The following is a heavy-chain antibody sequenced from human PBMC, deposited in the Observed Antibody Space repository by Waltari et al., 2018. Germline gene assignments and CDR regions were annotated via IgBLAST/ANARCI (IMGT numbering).Heavy chain of an antibody. V-gene: IGHV1-69*01. CDR1: GGTFSSYA. CDR3: ALGGNSYGYGYYYYYGMDV. J-gene: IGHJ6*02. D-gene: IGHD5-18*01. Sequence: QVQLVQSGAEVKKPGSSVKVSCKASGGTFSSYAISWVRQAPGQGLEWMGGIIPIFCTANYAQKFQGRVTITADESTSTAYMELGSLGSEDTAVYYCALGGNSYGYGYYYYYGMDVWGQGTTVTVSS. CDR2: IIPIFCTA.